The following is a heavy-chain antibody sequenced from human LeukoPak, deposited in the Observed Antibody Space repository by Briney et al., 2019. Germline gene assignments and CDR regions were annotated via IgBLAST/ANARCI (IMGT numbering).Heavy chain of an antibody. D-gene: IGHD4-17*01. CDR1: GFNFRIHA. CDR2: IGGVAVST. Sequence: GGSLRLSCVASGFNFRIHAMSWVRQAPGKGLEWVSTIGGVAVSTDYADSVKGRFTISRDNSKNTLYLQMNSLRAEDTAVYYCARDDYGDYSYYYYGMDVWGQGTTVTVSS. J-gene: IGHJ6*02. CDR3: ARDDYGDYSYYYYGMDV. V-gene: IGHV3-23*01.